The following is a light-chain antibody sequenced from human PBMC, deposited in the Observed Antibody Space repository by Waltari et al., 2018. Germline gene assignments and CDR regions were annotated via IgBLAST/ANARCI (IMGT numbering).Light chain of an antibody. CDR1: SSDVGGDNY. CDR2: DVT. J-gene: IGLJ3*02. CDR3: CSYAGSITFWV. V-gene: IGLV2-11*01. Sequence: QSALTQPRSVSGSPGQSVTISCTGTSSDVGGDNYVPVYQHHPGKAPKLTIYDVTKRPSGVPDRFSASKSDNTASLTISGLQAEDEADYYCCSYAGSITFWVFGGGTKLTVL.